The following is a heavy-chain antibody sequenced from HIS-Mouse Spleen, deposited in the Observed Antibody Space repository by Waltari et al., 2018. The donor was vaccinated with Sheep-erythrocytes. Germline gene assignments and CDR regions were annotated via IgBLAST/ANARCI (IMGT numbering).Heavy chain of an antibody. D-gene: IGHD6-13*01. CDR2: ISYDGSNK. Sequence: QVQLVESGGGVVQPGRSLRLSCAASGFTFSSYAMHWVRQAPGKGLEWVAVISYDGSNKYYADSVKGRFTISRDNSKNTLYLQMNSLRAEDTAVYYCARDLSSWDAFDIWGQGTMVTVSS. J-gene: IGHJ3*02. V-gene: IGHV3-30*04. CDR3: ARDLSSWDAFDI. CDR1: GFTFSSYA.